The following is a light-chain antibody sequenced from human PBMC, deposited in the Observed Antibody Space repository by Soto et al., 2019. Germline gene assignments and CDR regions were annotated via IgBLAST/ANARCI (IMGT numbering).Light chain of an antibody. CDR2: AAS. Sequence: DIQMTQSPATLSASPGDRVTITCRASQSVSSCLAWYQQKPGQAPKLLIYAASNWDTGIPSRFSGSGSGTDFTLTISSLQPDDFATYYCQQCSDWPLTFGEGTKVDI. CDR3: QQCSDWPLT. J-gene: IGKJ4*01. V-gene: IGKV1-5*01. CDR1: QSVSSC.